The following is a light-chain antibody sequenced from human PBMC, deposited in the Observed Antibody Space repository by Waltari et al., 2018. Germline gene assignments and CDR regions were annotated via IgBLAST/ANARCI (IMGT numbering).Light chain of an antibody. J-gene: IGKJ2*01. CDR1: QSLSSSY. Sequence: EIVLTQSPGTLSLSRGERASLSYMASQSLSSSYLAWYQQKPGQAPWLLISGASTRATGIPDSFSGSESGTDFTLTISRLEPEDFAVYHCQQYNSSPYTFGQGTKLEIK. CDR2: GAS. CDR3: QQYNSSPYT. V-gene: IGKV3-20*01.